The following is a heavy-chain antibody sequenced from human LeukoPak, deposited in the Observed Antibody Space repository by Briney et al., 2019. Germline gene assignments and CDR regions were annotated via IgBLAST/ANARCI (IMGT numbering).Heavy chain of an antibody. J-gene: IGHJ6*03. CDR1: GGSISRYY. Sequence: SEPLSLTCTVSGGSISRYYWSWIRHPGGEGLEGIGRIYTSGSTNYNPSLKSRVTISVDTSKNQFSLKLSSVTAADTAVYYCARQSRGIADCYCYMDVWGKGTTVTVSS. D-gene: IGHD6-13*01. CDR3: ARQSRGIADCYCYMDV. CDR2: IYTSGST. V-gene: IGHV4-4*07.